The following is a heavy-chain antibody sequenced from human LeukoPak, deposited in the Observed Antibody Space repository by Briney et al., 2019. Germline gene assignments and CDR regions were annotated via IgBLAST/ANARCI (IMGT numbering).Heavy chain of an antibody. D-gene: IGHD1-1*01. Sequence: KPSETLSLTCTVSGGSISPYYWSWIRQTPGKGLEWIGYILYSGTTTNYNPSLKGRVTISVDTSKNQFSLKLSSATAADTAVYYCARVGDWNDLVYWGQGTLVTVSS. CDR3: ARVGDWNDLVY. CDR2: ILYSGTTT. V-gene: IGHV4-59*01. J-gene: IGHJ4*02. CDR1: GGSISPYY.